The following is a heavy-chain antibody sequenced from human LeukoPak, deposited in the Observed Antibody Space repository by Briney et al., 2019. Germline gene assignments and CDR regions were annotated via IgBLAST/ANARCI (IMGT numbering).Heavy chain of an antibody. CDR1: GYTFTSYG. Sequence: ASVKVSCKASGYTFTSYGISWVRQASGQGLEWMGWISAYNGNTNYAQKLQGRVTMTTDTSTSTAYMELRSLRSDDTAVYYCASTGIAAADPTFDYWGQGTLVTVSS. CDR3: ASTGIAAADPTFDY. CDR2: ISAYNGNT. D-gene: IGHD6-13*01. V-gene: IGHV1-18*01. J-gene: IGHJ4*02.